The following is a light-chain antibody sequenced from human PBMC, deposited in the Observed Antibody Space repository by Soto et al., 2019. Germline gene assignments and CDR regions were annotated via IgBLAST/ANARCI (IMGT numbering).Light chain of an antibody. CDR3: QHYNNWPPWT. V-gene: IGKV3-15*01. CDR2: GAS. Sequence: EIVLTQSPGTLSLSPGERATLSCWASQSVSNRYLAWYQQKPGQAPRLPIYGASTRATGIPARFSGSGSGTEFNLTISSLQSEDFALYYCQHYNNWPPWTFGQGTKVDIK. J-gene: IGKJ1*01. CDR1: QSVSNRY.